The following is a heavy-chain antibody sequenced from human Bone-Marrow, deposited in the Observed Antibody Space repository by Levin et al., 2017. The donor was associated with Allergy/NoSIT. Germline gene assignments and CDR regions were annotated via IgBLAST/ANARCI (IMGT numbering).Heavy chain of an antibody. Sequence: GGSLRLSCAASGFIFSMYGMYWVRQAPGKGLQWVAGIYFDGSNQFYVDSVKGRFTISRDNSRNTLYLQMNSLRVEDTAVYYCAKLEDRGFDPWGQGTLVTVYS. CDR3: AKLEDRGFDP. J-gene: IGHJ5*02. D-gene: IGHD1-1*01. V-gene: IGHV3-33*07. CDR2: IYFDGSNQ. CDR1: GFIFSMYG.